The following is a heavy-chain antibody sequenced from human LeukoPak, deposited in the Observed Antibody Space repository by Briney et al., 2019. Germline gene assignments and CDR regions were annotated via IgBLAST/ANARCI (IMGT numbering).Heavy chain of an antibody. J-gene: IGHJ4*02. V-gene: IGHV3-7*04. CDR1: GFSFSNYW. D-gene: IGHD3-10*01. CDR2: IKQDGSQK. Sequence: GGSLRLSCAASGFSFSNYWMNWVRQAPGKGREWVGNIKQDGSQKYYGDSVKGRFTISRDNAQNSLYLQMNSLRVGDTAVYYCSRDYSASGSLDSWGQGTLVTVSS. CDR3: SRDYSASGSLDS.